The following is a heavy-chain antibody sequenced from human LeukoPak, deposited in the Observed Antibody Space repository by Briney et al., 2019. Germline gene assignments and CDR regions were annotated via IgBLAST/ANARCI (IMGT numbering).Heavy chain of an antibody. Sequence: SGGSLRLSCTASGFTLRNYWMHWVRQVPGKRLTWVSRMSGDGSVTNYADSVQGRFTISRDSAKNILYLQINSLRSEDTAVYYCARYSSSSGGAAYYLDYWGQGTLVTVSS. CDR1: GFTLRNYW. J-gene: IGHJ4*02. D-gene: IGHD6-6*01. V-gene: IGHV3-74*01. CDR3: ARYSSSSGGAAYYLDY. CDR2: MSGDGSVT.